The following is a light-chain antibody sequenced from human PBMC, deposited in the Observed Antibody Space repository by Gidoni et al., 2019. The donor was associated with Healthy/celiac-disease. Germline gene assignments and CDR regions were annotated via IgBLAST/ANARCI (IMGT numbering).Light chain of an antibody. CDR1: KSVSSN. Sequence: EIVMTQSPATLSLSPGERATLSCRASKSVSSNLAWYQQKPGQAPSLRIYGASTRATGIPARFSGSGSGTEFTLTISSLQSEDFAVYYCQQYNNWPRGTFGQGTKVEIK. J-gene: IGKJ1*01. V-gene: IGKV3-15*01. CDR3: QQYNNWPRGT. CDR2: GAS.